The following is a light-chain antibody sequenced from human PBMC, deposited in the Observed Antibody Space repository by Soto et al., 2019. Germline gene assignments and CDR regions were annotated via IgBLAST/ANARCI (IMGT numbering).Light chain of an antibody. CDR2: GAS. V-gene: IGKV3-20*01. CDR3: RQYGRSLGFA. J-gene: IGKJ4*01. CDR1: QSFSSRY. Sequence: EIVLTQSPGTLSLSPGESASLSCTASQSFSSRYLAWYQQKPGQAPRLLIYGASSRATGIPDRFSGSGSGTDFTLTIDRLEPEDFAVYYCRQYGRSLGFAFGGGTKVDIK.